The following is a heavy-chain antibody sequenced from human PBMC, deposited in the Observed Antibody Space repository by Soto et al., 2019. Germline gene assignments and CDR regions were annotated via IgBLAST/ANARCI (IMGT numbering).Heavy chain of an antibody. V-gene: IGHV1-69*12. J-gene: IGHJ4*02. D-gene: IGHD3-22*01. CDR2: IIPLFGTT. CDR1: GGTFSNYA. CDR3: ATSPYSYDTSGYLDY. Sequence: HVQLVQSGAEVKKPGSSVTVSCRASGGTFSNYAINWVRQAPGQGLEWMAGIIPLFGTTNYAQKFQGRVTMTADESTSTAYMELTSLRSEDTAVFYCATSPYSYDTSGYLDYWGQGTLVTVSS.